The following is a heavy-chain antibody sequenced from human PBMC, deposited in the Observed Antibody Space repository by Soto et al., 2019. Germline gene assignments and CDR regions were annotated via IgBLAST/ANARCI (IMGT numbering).Heavy chain of an antibody. CDR1: GGSISSSSYY. J-gene: IGHJ3*02. CDR3: ARPPTASLDAFEI. V-gene: IGHV4-39*01. Sequence: QLQLQESGPGLVKPSETLSLTCTVSGGSISSSSYYWGWIRQPPGKGREWIGSIYYSGSTYYNPSLKSRVTISVDTSKNQFSLNLNSVTAADTAVYYCARPPTASLDAFEIWGQGTMVTVSS. D-gene: IGHD6-6*01. CDR2: IYYSGST.